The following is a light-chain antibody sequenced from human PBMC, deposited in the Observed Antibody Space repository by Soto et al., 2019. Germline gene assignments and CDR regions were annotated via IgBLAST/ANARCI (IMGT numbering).Light chain of an antibody. J-gene: IGKJ1*01. CDR2: AAS. CDR3: LQDYNYPRT. CDR1: QAIGTD. Sequence: GDRVTITCRASQAIGTDLGWYHQKPGKAPNLLIYAASSLQTGVPSRFRGSGSGTDFTLTISSLQPEDFATYYCLQDYNYPRTFGQGTKVDIK. V-gene: IGKV1-6*01.